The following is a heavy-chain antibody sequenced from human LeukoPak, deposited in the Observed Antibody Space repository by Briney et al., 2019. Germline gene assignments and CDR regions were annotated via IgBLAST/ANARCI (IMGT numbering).Heavy chain of an antibody. CDR1: GFTFSSYW. D-gene: IGHD3-3*01. Sequence: GGSLRLSCAASGFTFSSYWMHWDRQAPGKGLVWVSRINSDGSSTSYADSVKGRFTIPRDNAKNTLYLQMNSLRAEDTAVYYCARWVWSGYLRYYMDVWGKGTTVTVSS. CDR2: INSDGSST. J-gene: IGHJ6*03. V-gene: IGHV3-74*01. CDR3: ARWVWSGYLRYYMDV.